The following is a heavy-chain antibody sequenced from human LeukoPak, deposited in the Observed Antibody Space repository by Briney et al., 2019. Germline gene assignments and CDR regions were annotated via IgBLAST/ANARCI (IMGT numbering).Heavy chain of an antibody. CDR1: VGSLSHYY. CDR3: ARERWVQLDAFDI. V-gene: IGHV4-59*01. J-gene: IGHJ3*02. Sequence: SETLSLTCAVSVGSLSHYYWSWIRQPPGKGLEWIGYFYDSGSSSDNPSLRSRLTISMDTSKKQLSLKVSSVTAADTAVYYCARERWVQLDAFDIWGPGTMVTVSS. CDR2: FYDSGSS. D-gene: IGHD5-24*01.